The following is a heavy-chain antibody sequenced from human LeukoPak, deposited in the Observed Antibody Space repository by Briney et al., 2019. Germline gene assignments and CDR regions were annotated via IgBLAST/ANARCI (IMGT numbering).Heavy chain of an antibody. CDR2: ISHDGSNK. CDR3: ARDPYSGSYSDYYYYYMDV. Sequence: GGSLRLSCAASGFTLSSYAMHWVRQAPGKGLEWVAVISHDGSNKYYGDSVKGRFTISRDNAKNSLYLQLNSLRAEDTAVYYCARDPYSGSYSDYYYYYMDVWGKGTTVTVSS. V-gene: IGHV3-30*04. D-gene: IGHD1-26*01. J-gene: IGHJ6*03. CDR1: GFTLSSYA.